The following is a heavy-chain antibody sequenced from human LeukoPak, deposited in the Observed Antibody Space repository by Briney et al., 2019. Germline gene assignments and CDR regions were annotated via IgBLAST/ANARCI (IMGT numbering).Heavy chain of an antibody. CDR1: GFTFRNYT. Sequence: GGSLRLSCAASGFTFRNYTISWVCQAPGKGLEWVSAISNSGDSTYYADSVKARFTISRDNSKNTLYLQMNSLRAEDTAVYYCARDLAGSAVYYFDYWGQGTLVTVSS. D-gene: IGHD2-8*01. CDR3: ARDLAGSAVYYFDY. CDR2: ISNSGDST. V-gene: IGHV3-23*01. J-gene: IGHJ4*02.